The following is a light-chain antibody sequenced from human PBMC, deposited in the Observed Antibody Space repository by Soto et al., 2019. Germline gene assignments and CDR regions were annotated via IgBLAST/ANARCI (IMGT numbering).Light chain of an antibody. CDR1: SSNIRSNT. Sequence: QSVVTQPPSASGTPGQRVTISCSGSSSNIRSNTVNWYQQLPGTAPKLLIFSDDQRPSGIPDGFSGSKSGTSASLAISGLQSVDAADDDCAAWDDSLNALLFGGGTKLTVL. CDR2: SDD. V-gene: IGLV1-44*01. CDR3: AAWDDSLNALL. J-gene: IGLJ2*01.